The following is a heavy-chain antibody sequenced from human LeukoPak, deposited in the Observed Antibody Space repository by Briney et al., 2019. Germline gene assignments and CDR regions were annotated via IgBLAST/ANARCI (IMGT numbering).Heavy chain of an antibody. D-gene: IGHD5-24*01. CDR2: INHSGST. J-gene: IGHJ4*02. CDR1: GGSFSGYY. Sequence: SETLSLTCAVYGGSFSGYYWSWIRQPPGKGLEWIGEINHSGSTNYNPSLKSRVTISVDTSKNQFSLKLSSVTAADTAVYYCARAGRKWLQRNFDYWGQGTLVTVSS. CDR3: ARAGRKWLQRNFDY. V-gene: IGHV4-34*01.